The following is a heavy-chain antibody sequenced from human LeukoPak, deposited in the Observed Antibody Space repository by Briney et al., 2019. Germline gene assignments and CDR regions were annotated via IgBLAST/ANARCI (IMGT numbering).Heavy chain of an antibody. CDR2: VFFSGNT. Sequence: SETLSLTCTVSGASINTGSVYWTWIRQPPGKGLEWIGSVFFSGNTYYEPSLKSRVTISVATSTNQFSLNVRSVSAADTAVYYCARDPSRSCAGGNCFSSWGQGTLVIVSS. D-gene: IGHD2-15*01. CDR3: ARDPSRSCAGGNCFSS. J-gene: IGHJ5*02. V-gene: IGHV4-39*07. CDR1: GASINTGSVY.